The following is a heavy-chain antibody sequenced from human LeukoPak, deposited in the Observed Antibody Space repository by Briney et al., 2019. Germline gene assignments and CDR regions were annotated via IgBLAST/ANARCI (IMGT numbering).Heavy chain of an antibody. CDR3: AKDGRDSSSWYRYYYYYGMDV. J-gene: IGHJ6*02. V-gene: IGHV3-23*01. CDR1: GFTFSNYA. CDR2: ISSNGGTT. D-gene: IGHD6-13*01. Sequence: GGSLRLSCAASGFTFSNYAMSWVRQAPGKGLEWVSSISSNGGTTYYADSVKGRFTISRDNSKNTLYLQMNSLRAEDTAVYYCAKDGRDSSSWYRYYYYYGMDVWGQGTTVTVSS.